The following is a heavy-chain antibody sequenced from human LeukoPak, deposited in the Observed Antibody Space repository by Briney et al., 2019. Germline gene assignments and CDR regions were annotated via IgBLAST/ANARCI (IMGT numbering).Heavy chain of an antibody. J-gene: IGHJ5*02. CDR2: IYYSGST. CDR1: GGSISSGDYC. Sequence: PSETLSLTCTVSGGSISSGDYCWNWIRQPPGKGLEWIGYIYYSGSTYYNPSLKSRVTISVDTSKNQFSLKLSSVTAADTAVYYCARGSRYYGSGSFHSTFDPWGQGTLVTVSS. D-gene: IGHD3-10*01. CDR3: ARGSRYYGSGSFHSTFDP. V-gene: IGHV4-30-4*08.